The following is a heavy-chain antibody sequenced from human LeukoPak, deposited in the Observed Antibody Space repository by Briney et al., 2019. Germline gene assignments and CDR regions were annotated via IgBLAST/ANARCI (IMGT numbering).Heavy chain of an antibody. J-gene: IGHJ4*02. CDR3: AHRKNYYDSSVFDN. CDR1: GFSLNTRGVG. CDR2: IYWDDDR. V-gene: IGHV2-5*02. Sequence: SGPTLVNPTQTLTLTCTFSGFSLNTRGVGVGWIRQPPGRALEWLALIYWDDDRRYSPSLKSRLAITKDTSRNQVVLTMTNMDPVDTATYFCAHRKNYYDSSVFDNWGQGTLVTVSS. D-gene: IGHD3-22*01.